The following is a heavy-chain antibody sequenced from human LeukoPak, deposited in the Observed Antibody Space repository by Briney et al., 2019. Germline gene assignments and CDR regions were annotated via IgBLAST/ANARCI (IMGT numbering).Heavy chain of an antibody. Sequence: ASQTLSLTCTVSGGSISSGGYYWSWIRQHPGKGLEWIGYIYYSGSTHYNPSLKSRVTISVDTSKNQFSLKLSSVTAADTAVYYCARAKMATIFDYWGQGTLVTVSS. V-gene: IGHV4-31*03. CDR1: GGSISSGGYY. J-gene: IGHJ4*02. CDR2: IYYSGST. CDR3: ARAKMATIFDY. D-gene: IGHD5-24*01.